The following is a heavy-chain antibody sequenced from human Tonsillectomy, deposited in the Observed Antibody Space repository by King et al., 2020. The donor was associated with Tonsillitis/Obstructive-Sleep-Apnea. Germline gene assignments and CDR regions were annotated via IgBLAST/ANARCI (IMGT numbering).Heavy chain of an antibody. CDR2: IIPILDIA. Sequence: QLVQSGAEVKKPGSSVKVSCKASGGTFSTYGFSWVRQAPGQGLEWMGRIIPILDIANYAQKFQGRVTIAADKSTSTAYMELSSLRSEDTAVYYCARGDIIDYYRDYYYYMDVWGKGTTVTVSS. CDR1: GGTFSTYG. CDR3: ARGDIIDYYRDYYYYMDV. J-gene: IGHJ6*03. V-gene: IGHV1-69*04. D-gene: IGHD3-22*01.